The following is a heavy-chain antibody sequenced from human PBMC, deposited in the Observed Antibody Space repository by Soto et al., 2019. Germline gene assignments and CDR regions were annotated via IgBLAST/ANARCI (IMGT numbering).Heavy chain of an antibody. CDR1: GASIYNGGYF. J-gene: IGHJ2*01. Sequence: SETLSLTCSVSGASIYNGGYFWSWIRQPPGKGLEWIGYIYYSGSTYYNPSLKSRVTISVDTSKNQFSLKLSSVTAADTAVYYCARGGRGYDFWSGLWYFDLWGRGTLVTVSS. CDR3: ARGGRGYDFWSGLWYFDL. CDR2: IYYSGST. D-gene: IGHD3-3*01. V-gene: IGHV4-30-4*01.